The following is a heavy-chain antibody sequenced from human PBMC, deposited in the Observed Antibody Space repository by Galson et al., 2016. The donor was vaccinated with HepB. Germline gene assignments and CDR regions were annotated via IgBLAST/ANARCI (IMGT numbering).Heavy chain of an antibody. J-gene: IGHJ4*02. V-gene: IGHV4-59*01. CDR1: GASISRYY. CDR2: VHYSVGT. D-gene: IGHD5-12*01. Sequence: SETLSLTCSVSGASISRYYWSWIRQPPGKGLEWIGYVHYSVGTNYSPSLTSRVIISLDTSKNLFSLRLTSVTAADTAVYFCARGPGGAPSGLDYWGQGALVTVSS. CDR3: ARGPGGAPSGLDY.